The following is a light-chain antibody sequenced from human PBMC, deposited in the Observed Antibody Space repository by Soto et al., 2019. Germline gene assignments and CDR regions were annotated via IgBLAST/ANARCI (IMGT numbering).Light chain of an antibody. Sequence: EVVMTQSPATLSLSPGERATLSCRSSQSVGSKLDWYQQKTGQAPRLLIYGATTRATGVPARFSGGGSGTEFTLSISSLQSEDSAVYFCQQYDAPVTFGQGTKLDIK. V-gene: IGKV3-15*01. J-gene: IGKJ2*01. CDR2: GAT. CDR3: QQYDAPVT. CDR1: QSVGSK.